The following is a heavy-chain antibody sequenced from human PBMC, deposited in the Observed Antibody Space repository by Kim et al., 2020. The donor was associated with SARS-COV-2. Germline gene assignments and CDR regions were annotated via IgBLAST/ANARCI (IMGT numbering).Heavy chain of an antibody. CDR3: ARQTLYCSSTSCLFDY. Sequence: GESLKISCKGSGYSFTSYWIGWVRQMPGKGLEWMGIIYPGDSDTRYSPSFQGQVTISADKSISTAYLQWSSLKASDTAMYYCARQTLYCSSTSCLFDYWGQGTLVTVSS. V-gene: IGHV5-51*01. J-gene: IGHJ4*02. CDR1: GYSFTSYW. CDR2: IYPGDSDT. D-gene: IGHD2-2*01.